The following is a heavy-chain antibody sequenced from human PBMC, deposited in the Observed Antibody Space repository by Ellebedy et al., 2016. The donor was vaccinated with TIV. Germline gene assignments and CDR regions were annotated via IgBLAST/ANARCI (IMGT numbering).Heavy chain of an antibody. Sequence: AASVKASCKPFGYTFTTYYIHWVRQAPRQGLEWMGIDRPNSGTARYTEKFQGRVTMTSDTSTSTVYMELSSLESEDTAVYYCARETPNGYYFDYWGQGTLVTVSS. V-gene: IGHV1-46*01. D-gene: IGHD4-17*01. CDR2: DRPNSGTA. CDR1: GYTFTTYY. J-gene: IGHJ4*02. CDR3: ARETPNGYYFDY.